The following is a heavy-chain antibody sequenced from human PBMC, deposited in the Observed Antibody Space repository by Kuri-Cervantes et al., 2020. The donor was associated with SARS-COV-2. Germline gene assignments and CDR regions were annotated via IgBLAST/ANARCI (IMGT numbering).Heavy chain of an antibody. CDR1: GFTFSSYA. D-gene: IGHD3-22*01. CDR2: ISGSGGST. V-gene: IGHV3-23*01. J-gene: IGHJ4*02. Sequence: GESLKISCAASGFTFSSYAMSWVRQAPGKGLEWVSAISGSGGSTYYADSVKGRFTISRDNSMNTLYLQMNSLRAEDTAVYYCAKDQDYYDSSGQFDYWGQGTLVTVSS. CDR3: AKDQDYYDSSGQFDY.